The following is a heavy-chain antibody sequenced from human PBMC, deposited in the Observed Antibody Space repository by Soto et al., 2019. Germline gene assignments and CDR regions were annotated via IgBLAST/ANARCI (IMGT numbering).Heavy chain of an antibody. Sequence: QAQLVQSGAEVKKPGSSVKVCCKASRGTFSRYAISWVRQAPGQGLEWMGGIIPIFGTANYAQKFQGRVTITADESTSTAYMELSSLRSEDTAVYYCARDPYPAVATNGAEPYYYGMDVWGQGTTVTVSS. D-gene: IGHD5-12*01. J-gene: IGHJ6*02. CDR2: IIPIFGTA. CDR1: RGTFSRYA. V-gene: IGHV1-69*12. CDR3: ARDPYPAVATNGAEPYYYGMDV.